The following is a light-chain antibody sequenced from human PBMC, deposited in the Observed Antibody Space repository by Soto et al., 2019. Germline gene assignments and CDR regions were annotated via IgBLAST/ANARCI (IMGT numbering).Light chain of an antibody. V-gene: IGKV3-20*01. CDR3: QHYGSSGT. Sequence: EIVLAQSPGTLSLSPGERATLSCRASQSVSSSYLAWYQQKPGQAPRLLIYGASSRATGIPDSIIGSGSGADFTLTISRLEPEDFAVYYCQHYGSSGTFGQGTKVDIK. J-gene: IGKJ1*01. CDR1: QSVSSSY. CDR2: GAS.